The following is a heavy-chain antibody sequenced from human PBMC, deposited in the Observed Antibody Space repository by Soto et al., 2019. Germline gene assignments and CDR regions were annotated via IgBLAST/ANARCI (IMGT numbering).Heavy chain of an antibody. CDR2: INPRNGDT. V-gene: IGHV1-2*02. CDR3: VRGGGVDVVTPTRIVFDY. J-gene: IGHJ4*02. CDR1: GYTFTGNY. D-gene: IGHD2-21*02. Sequence: QVQLVQSGAEVKKPWASVKVSCKVSGYTFTGNYMHWMRQAPGQGPEWMGWINPRNGDTDYAQKFQGRVTITRDTSISTAYMDLSRLTSDDTAIYFCVRGGGVDVVTPTRIVFDYWGQGTLLTVSS.